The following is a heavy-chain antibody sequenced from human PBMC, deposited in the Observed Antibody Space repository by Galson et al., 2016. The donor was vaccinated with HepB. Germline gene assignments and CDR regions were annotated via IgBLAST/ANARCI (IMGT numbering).Heavy chain of an antibody. D-gene: IGHD6-13*01. CDR1: GFRFSSYG. CDR3: AREMHVAAAAAFDF. J-gene: IGHJ4*02. CDR2: ISSDGSNK. V-gene: IGHV3-30*03. Sequence: SLRLSCAASGFRFSSYGLDWVRQAPGKGLEWVAVISSDGSNKYYADSVKGRFTISRDNSKKTLYLQMNSLKVEDTAVYYCAREMHVAAAAAFDFWGRGTLVTVSS.